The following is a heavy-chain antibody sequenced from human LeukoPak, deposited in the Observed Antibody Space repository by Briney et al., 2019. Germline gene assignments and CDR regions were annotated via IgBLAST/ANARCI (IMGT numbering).Heavy chain of an antibody. V-gene: IGHV3-23*01. Sequence: GGSLRLSCAASGFTFNNDVMSWVRQAPGKGLEWVSTISSSGVSTYYADSVKGRFTISRDNSKNTLYLQMNSLRAEDTAVYYCAKRGSEVGETVAPGDYWGQGTLVTVSS. CDR1: GFTFNNDV. J-gene: IGHJ4*02. D-gene: IGHD1-26*01. CDR3: AKRGSEVGETVAPGDY. CDR2: ISSSGVST.